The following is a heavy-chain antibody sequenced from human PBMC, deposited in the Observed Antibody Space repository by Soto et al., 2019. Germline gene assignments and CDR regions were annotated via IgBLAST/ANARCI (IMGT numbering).Heavy chain of an antibody. CDR2: ISAYNGNT. D-gene: IGHD2-15*01. CDR1: GYTFTSYG. Sequence: QVQLVQSGAEVKKPGASVKVSCKASGYTFTSYGISWVRQAPGQRLEWMGWISAYNGNTNYAQKLQGRVTMTTDTSTSTAYMELRSLRSDDTAVYYCARMWESYCSGGSCPPSHAFDIWGQGTMVTVSS. V-gene: IGHV1-18*01. J-gene: IGHJ3*02. CDR3: ARMWESYCSGGSCPPSHAFDI.